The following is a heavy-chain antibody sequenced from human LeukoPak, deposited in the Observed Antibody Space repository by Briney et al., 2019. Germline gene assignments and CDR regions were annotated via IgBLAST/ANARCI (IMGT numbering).Heavy chain of an antibody. CDR1: GYTFSSYA. V-gene: IGHV3-30-3*01. Sequence: AGGSLRLSCAASGYTFSSYAMHWVRQAPGKGLEWVAVISYDGSNKYYADSVKGRFTISRDNSKNTLYLQMNSLRAEDTAVYYCAEVGMSGTLFWGQGTLVTVSS. J-gene: IGHJ4*02. CDR2: ISYDGSNK. CDR3: AEVGMSGTLF. D-gene: IGHD6-13*01.